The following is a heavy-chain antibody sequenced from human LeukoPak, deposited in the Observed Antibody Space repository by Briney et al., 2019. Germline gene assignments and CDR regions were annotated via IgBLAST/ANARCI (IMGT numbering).Heavy chain of an antibody. Sequence: GGSLRLSCAASGFTFSSYEMNWVRQAPGKGLEWVSYISSSGSTIYYADSVKGRFAISRDNAKNSLYLQMNSLRAEDTAVYYWAVYSSAPFYYWGQGTLVTVSS. CDR1: GFTFSSYE. CDR3: AVYSSAPFYY. CDR2: ISSSGSTI. D-gene: IGHD6-25*01. V-gene: IGHV3-48*03. J-gene: IGHJ4*02.